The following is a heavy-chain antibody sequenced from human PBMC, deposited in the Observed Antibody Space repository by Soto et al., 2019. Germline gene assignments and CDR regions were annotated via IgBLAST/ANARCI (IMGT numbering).Heavy chain of an antibody. V-gene: IGHV1-2*04. Sequence: ASVKVSCKASGYTFTGYYMHWVRQAPGQGLEWMGWINPNSGGTNYAQKFQGWVTMTRDTSISTAYMELSRLRSDDTAVYYCARGLAIYCSGGSCPSFDYWGKGTLVTV. CDR2: INPNSGGT. CDR3: ARGLAIYCSGGSCPSFDY. J-gene: IGHJ4*02. D-gene: IGHD2-15*01. CDR1: GYTFTGYY.